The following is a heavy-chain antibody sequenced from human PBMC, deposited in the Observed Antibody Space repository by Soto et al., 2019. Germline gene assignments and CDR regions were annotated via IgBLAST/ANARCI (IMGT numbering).Heavy chain of an antibody. J-gene: IGHJ3*02. CDR3: ARDARSRYDFWSGHAFDI. Sequence: PGGSLRLSCAASEFTFGSYSMNWLRQAPGKGLEWVSSISSSSSYIYYADSVKGRFTISRDNAKNSLYLQMNSLRAEDTAVYYCARDARSRYDFWSGHAFDIWGQGTMVTVSS. CDR1: EFTFGSYS. V-gene: IGHV3-21*01. CDR2: ISSSSSYI. D-gene: IGHD3-3*01.